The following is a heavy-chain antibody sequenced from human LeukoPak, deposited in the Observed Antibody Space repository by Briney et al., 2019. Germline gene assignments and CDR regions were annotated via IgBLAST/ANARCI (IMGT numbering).Heavy chain of an antibody. V-gene: IGHV3-23*01. CDR3: AKDGIYYDSSGYYYEHFDY. Sequence: GSLRLSCAASGLTFSSFAMSWVRQAPGKGLEWVSSISGSGGSTYYADSVKGRFTISRDNSKNTLYLQMNSLRAEDTAVYYCAKDGIYYDSSGYYYEHFDYWGQGTLVTVSS. D-gene: IGHD3-22*01. CDR1: GLTFSSFA. CDR2: ISGSGGST. J-gene: IGHJ4*02.